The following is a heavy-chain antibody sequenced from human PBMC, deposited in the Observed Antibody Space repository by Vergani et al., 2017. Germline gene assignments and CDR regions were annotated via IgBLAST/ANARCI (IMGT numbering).Heavy chain of an antibody. CDR3: TRDNRGRHLEWLSPYDN. Sequence: PLVASGGTFVPPGRSLRLSCIGSGFTFGDYTLTWFRQAPGRGLEGVGFIRATASGGATDYAASVKGRFTISRDDSTSIAYLQMNSLKTEDTAVYYCTRDNRGRHLEWLSPYDNWGQGTLVTVSS. J-gene: IGHJ4*02. D-gene: IGHD3-3*01. CDR2: IRATASGGAT. V-gene: IGHV3-49*03. CDR1: GFTFGDYT.